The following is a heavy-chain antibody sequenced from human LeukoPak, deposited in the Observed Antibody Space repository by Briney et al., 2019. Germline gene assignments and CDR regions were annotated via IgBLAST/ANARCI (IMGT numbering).Heavy chain of an antibody. CDR1: GGTFSSYA. V-gene: IGHV1-69*04. CDR2: IIPILGIA. Sequence: GASVKVSCKASGGTFSSYAISWVRQAPGQGLEWMGRIIPILGIANYAQKFQGRVTITADKSTSTAYMELSSLRSEDTAVYYCARDLPTVVVITNGPTPFDYWGQGTLVTVSS. CDR3: ARDLPTVVVITNGPTPFDY. J-gene: IGHJ4*02. D-gene: IGHD3-22*01.